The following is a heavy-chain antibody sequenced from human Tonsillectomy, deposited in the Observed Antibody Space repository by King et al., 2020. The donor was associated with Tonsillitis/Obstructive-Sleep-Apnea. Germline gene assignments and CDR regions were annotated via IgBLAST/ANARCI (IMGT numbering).Heavy chain of an antibody. CDR1: GGSISSSTYS. D-gene: IGHD4-17*01. CDR2: ISYSGST. CDR3: AREAPVNWFDP. V-gene: IGHV4-39*01. J-gene: IGHJ5*02. Sequence: VQLVESGPGLVKPSETLSLTCTVSGGSISSSTYSWGWIRQPPGKGLKWIGSISYSGSTYYNPSLKSRVTLSVDTSKNQFSLKLRSVTAAAPAVYFCAREAPVNWFDPWGQGTLVTVSS.